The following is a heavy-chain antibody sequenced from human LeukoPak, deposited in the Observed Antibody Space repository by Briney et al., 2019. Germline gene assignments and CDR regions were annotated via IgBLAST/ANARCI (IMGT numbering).Heavy chain of an antibody. D-gene: IGHD6-13*01. CDR2: IIPILGTA. CDR3: ARHMGIAAPFDY. Sequence: SVKVSCKASGGTFSSYAISWVRQAPGQGLEWMGGIIPILGTANYAQKFQGRVTITTDESTSTAYMELSSLRSEDTAVYYCARHMGIAAPFDYWGQGTLVTVSS. V-gene: IGHV1-69*05. J-gene: IGHJ4*02. CDR1: GGTFSSYA.